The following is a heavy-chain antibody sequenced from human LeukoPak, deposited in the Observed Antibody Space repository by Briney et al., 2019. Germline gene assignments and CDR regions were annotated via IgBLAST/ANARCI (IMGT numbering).Heavy chain of an antibody. CDR1: GFTFSSYS. D-gene: IGHD5-18*01. CDR3: ARGGRIYSYGNADDDY. V-gene: IGHV3-21*01. CDR2: ISSSSSYI. Sequence: GGSLRLSCAASGFTFSSYSMNWVRQAPGKGLEWVSSISSSSSYIYYADSVKGRFTISRDNAKNSRYLQMNSLRAGDTAVYYGARGGRIYSYGNADDDYWGQGTLVTVSS. J-gene: IGHJ4*02.